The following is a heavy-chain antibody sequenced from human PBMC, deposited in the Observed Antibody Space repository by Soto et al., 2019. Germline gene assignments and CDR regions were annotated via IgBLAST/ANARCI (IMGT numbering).Heavy chain of an antibody. CDR1: GFNFRSFA. D-gene: IGHD6-6*01. J-gene: IGHJ4*02. V-gene: IGHV3-23*01. CDR2: ISGGAAT. CDR3: AKGSHIAARPFFFDS. Sequence: EVQLLESGGGLVQPGESLSLSCAASGFNFRSFAMNWVRQAPGKGLEWVSTISGGAATTYADSVKGRLTISRDNSKNTVSLQMNSLTAEDTAVYYCAKGSHIAARPFFFDSWGRGTLVTVSS.